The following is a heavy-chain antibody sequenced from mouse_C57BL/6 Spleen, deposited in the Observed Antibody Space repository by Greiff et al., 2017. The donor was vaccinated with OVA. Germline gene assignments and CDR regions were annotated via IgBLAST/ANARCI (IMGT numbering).Heavy chain of an antibody. J-gene: IGHJ2*01. CDR3: AREGGTTMVTTRYFDY. CDR2: ISDGGSYT. Sequence: DVHLVESGGGLVKPGGSLKLSCAASGFTFSSYAMSWVRQTPEKRLEWVATISDGGSYTYYPDNVKGRFTISRDNAKNNLYLQMSHLKSEDTAMYYCAREGGTTMVTTRYFDYWGQGTTLTVSS. CDR1: GFTFSSYA. V-gene: IGHV5-4*01. D-gene: IGHD2-2*01.